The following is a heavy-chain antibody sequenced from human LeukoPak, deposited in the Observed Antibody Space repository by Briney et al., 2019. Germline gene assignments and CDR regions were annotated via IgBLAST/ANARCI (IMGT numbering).Heavy chain of an antibody. D-gene: IGHD6-13*01. CDR2: IYTSGST. J-gene: IGHJ6*02. Sequence: PSETLSLTCTVSGGSISSYYWSWIRQPAGKGLEWIGRIYTSGSTNYNPSLKSRVTMSVDTSKNQFSLKLSSVTAADTAVYYCARAGAAAGPDYYYYGMDVWGQGTMVTVSS. V-gene: IGHV4-4*07. CDR3: ARAGAAAGPDYYYYGMDV. CDR1: GGSISSYY.